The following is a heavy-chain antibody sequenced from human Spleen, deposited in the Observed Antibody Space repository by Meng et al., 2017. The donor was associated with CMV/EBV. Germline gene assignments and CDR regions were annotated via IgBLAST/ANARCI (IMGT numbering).Heavy chain of an antibody. CDR1: GFTFITYG. V-gene: IGHV3-30*02. CDR3: AKDRDSSSWYGGY. J-gene: IGHJ4*02. Sequence: ASGFTFITYGMHWVRQAPGKGLEWVAFIRYDGSNKYYADSVKGRFTISRDNSKNTLYLQMNSLRAEDTAVYYCAKDRDSSSWYGGYWGQGTLVTVSS. D-gene: IGHD6-13*01. CDR2: IRYDGSNK.